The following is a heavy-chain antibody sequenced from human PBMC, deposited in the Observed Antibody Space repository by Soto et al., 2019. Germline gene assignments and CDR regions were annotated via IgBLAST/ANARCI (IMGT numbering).Heavy chain of an antibody. CDR1: SYSISSGSY. D-gene: IGHD3-3*01. Sequence: KPSETLSLTCTVSSYSISSGSYWGWIRQPPGKGLEWIGNIFHSDSTNYNPSLKSRVTISVDTSKNQLSLNLSSATAADTAVYYCVRALRFLGHLPHFDSWGQGTLVTVSS. J-gene: IGHJ4*02. CDR3: VRALRFLGHLPHFDS. V-gene: IGHV4-38-2*02. CDR2: IFHSDST.